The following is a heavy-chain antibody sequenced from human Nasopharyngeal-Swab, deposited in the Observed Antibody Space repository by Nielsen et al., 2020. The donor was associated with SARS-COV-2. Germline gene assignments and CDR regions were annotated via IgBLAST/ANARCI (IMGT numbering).Heavy chain of an antibody. CDR1: GGSVSSGSYY. J-gene: IGHJ4*02. CDR3: ARVLTTTVTIDY. V-gene: IGHV4-61*01. Sequence: SETLFLTCTVSGGSVSSGSYYWSWIRQPPGKGLEWIGYIYYSGSTNYNPSLKSRVTISVDTSKNQFSLKLSSVTAADTAVYYCARVLTTTVTIDYWGQGTLVTVSS. CDR2: IYYSGST. D-gene: IGHD4-17*01.